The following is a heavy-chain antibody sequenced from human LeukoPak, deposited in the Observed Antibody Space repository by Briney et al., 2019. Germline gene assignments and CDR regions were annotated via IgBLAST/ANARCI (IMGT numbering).Heavy chain of an antibody. CDR1: GFTLNTYT. V-gene: IGHV3-21*01. D-gene: IGHD3-22*01. J-gene: IGHJ4*02. Sequence: GGSLRLSCAGSGFTLNTYTMNWVRQAPGKGLEWISSIGRTSVDKYYAASVRGRFTISRDNSKNSLYVEMSNLRAEDTAVYYCVGGDSRELWGQGTLVTVSS. CDR2: IGRTSVDK. CDR3: VGGDSREL.